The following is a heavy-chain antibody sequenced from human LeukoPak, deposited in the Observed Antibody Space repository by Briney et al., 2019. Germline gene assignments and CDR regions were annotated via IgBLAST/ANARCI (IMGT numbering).Heavy chain of an antibody. Sequence: PGGSLRLSCTASGFTFGGYAMSWVRQAPGKGLEWVSSISAGSEDSYYADSVKGRFTISRDNSKSTLYLQMNSLRAGDTAVYYCARTIAQYSNTWLYYYYGLDVWGQGTTVTVSS. D-gene: IGHD1-7*01. CDR1: GFTFGGYA. CDR2: ISAGSEDS. V-gene: IGHV3-23*01. CDR3: ARTIAQYSNTWLYYYYGLDV. J-gene: IGHJ6*02.